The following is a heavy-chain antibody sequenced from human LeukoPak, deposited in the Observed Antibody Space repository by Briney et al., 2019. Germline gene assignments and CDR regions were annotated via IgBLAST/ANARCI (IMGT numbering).Heavy chain of an antibody. CDR3: ARDRGMRNWFDP. CDR2: ISYDGSNK. D-gene: IGHD3-10*01. CDR1: GFTFSGYG. J-gene: IGHJ5*02. V-gene: IGHV3-30*03. Sequence: PGGSLRLSCAAYGFTFSGYGMHWVRQAPGKGLEWVATISYDGSNKYHADSVKGRFTISRDKSNNTLNLQMNSLRAEDTAIYYCARDRGMRNWFDPWGQGTLVTVSS.